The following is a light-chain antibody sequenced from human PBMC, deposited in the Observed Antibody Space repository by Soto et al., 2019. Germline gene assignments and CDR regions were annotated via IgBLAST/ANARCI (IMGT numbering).Light chain of an antibody. CDR2: GAS. Sequence: EMVLTQSPGTLSLSPGERATLSCRASQSVRSNYLAWYQQKPGQAPRLLIYGASSRATGIPDRFSGTGSGTDFTLTISRLEPEAVAVYYCQQYGGSPYTFGQGTKLEIK. CDR1: QSVRSNY. V-gene: IGKV3-20*01. J-gene: IGKJ2*01. CDR3: QQYGGSPYT.